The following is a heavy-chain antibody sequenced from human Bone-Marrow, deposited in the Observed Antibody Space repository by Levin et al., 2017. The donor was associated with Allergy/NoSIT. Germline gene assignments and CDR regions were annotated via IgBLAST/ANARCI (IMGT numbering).Heavy chain of an antibody. V-gene: IGHV4-34*01. Sequence: SQTLSLTCVGPGGPFSGYSWSWIRQSPGKGLEWIGEINHSGTAYYHPSLRSRVTMSEDGAKKQFSLTLTSVTAADTGVYYCVRRGRESGPATDDYWGQGTLVTVSS. CDR1: GGPFSGYS. CDR3: VRRGRESGPATDDY. J-gene: IGHJ4*02. D-gene: IGHD2-2*01. CDR2: INHSGTA.